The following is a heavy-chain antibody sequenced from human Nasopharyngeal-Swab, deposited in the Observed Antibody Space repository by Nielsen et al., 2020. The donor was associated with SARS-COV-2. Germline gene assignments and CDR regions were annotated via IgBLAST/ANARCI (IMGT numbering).Heavy chain of an antibody. Sequence: SETLSLTCAVYGGSFSGYYWSWIRQPPGKGLEWIGENNHSGSTNYNPALKSRVTISVNTSKNQFSLMLRSVTAADTAVYYCARGLSSDYWGQGTLVTVSS. CDR2: NNHSGST. CDR3: ARGLSSDY. V-gene: IGHV4-34*01. CDR1: GGSFSGYY. J-gene: IGHJ4*02. D-gene: IGHD2-2*01.